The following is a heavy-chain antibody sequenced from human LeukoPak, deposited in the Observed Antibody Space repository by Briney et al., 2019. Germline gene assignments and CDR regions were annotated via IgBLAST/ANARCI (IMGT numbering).Heavy chain of an antibody. V-gene: IGHV3-23*01. CDR2: IRSSGDRS. CDR1: GFTFSSYS. J-gene: IGHJ4*02. CDR3: AREQSGSGGWYTVDY. D-gene: IGHD6-19*01. Sequence: PGGSLRLSCAGSGFTFSSYSLNWVRQAPGKGLEWVSAIRSSGDRSYYADSVKGRFTISRDNSKDTLYLQMNSLRAEDTAVYFCAREQSGSGGWYTVDYWGQGTLVTVSS.